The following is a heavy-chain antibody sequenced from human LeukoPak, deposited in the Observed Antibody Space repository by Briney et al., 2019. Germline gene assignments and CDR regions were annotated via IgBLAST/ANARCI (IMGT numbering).Heavy chain of an antibody. CDR3: AKDRPIKGGFDP. V-gene: IGHV3-30*02. CDR2: MRSDGTSK. Sequence: GGSLRLSCVASGFSLTTYGMLWVRQAPGKGLQWVAFMRSDGTSKYYGDSVEGWFTISRDNSKSTLYLLMNSLSAEDTGIYYCAKDRPIKGGFDPWGQGTPVTVSS. D-gene: IGHD3-16*01. J-gene: IGHJ5*02. CDR1: GFSLTTYG.